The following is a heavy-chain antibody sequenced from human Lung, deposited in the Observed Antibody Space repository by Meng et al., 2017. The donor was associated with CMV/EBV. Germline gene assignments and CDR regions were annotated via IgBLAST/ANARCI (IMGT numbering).Heavy chain of an antibody. J-gene: IGHJ4*02. V-gene: IGHV3-30*02. CDR1: GFTFSSYG. CDR3: AKDWVDYGDYAGPDY. Sequence: LSLTCAASGFTFSSYGMHWVRQAPGKGLEWVAFIRYDGSNKYYADSVKGRFTISRDNSKNTLYLQMNSLRAEDTAVYYCAKDWVDYGDYAGPDYWGQGTLGTGSS. D-gene: IGHD4-17*01. CDR2: IRYDGSNK.